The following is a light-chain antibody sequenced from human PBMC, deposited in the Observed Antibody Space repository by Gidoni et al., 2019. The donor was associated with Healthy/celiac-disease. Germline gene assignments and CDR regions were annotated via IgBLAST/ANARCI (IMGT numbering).Light chain of an antibody. V-gene: IGKV1-17*01. CDR1: QVMRNE. CDR3: LQHNSYPWT. CDR2: AAS. Sequence: DIQMTKYPSSLSASVGDRVTITCRASQVMRNELGWYQHKPGKAPKRLIYAASSLQSGVPSRFSGSGSGREFTLTISSLRPDDFATYLCLQHNSYPWTFXQXTKVEIK. J-gene: IGKJ1*01.